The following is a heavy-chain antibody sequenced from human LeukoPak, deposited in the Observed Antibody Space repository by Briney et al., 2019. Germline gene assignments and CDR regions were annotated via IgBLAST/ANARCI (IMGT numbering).Heavy chain of an antibody. J-gene: IGHJ5*02. Sequence: ETLSLTCTVSGGSISSGGYYWSWIRQSPGKGLEWVSIIYGGGSTDYADSVKGRFTISKDNSKNTVFLQMNSLRAEDTAMYYCASLYCSRGSCAFDVWGQGTLVTVSP. CDR2: IYGGGST. CDR3: ASLYCSRGSCAFDV. CDR1: GGSISSGGYY. V-gene: IGHV3-66*01. D-gene: IGHD2-15*01.